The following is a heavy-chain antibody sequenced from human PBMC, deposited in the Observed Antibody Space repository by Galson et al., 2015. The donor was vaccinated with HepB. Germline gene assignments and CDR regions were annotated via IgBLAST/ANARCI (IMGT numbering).Heavy chain of an antibody. V-gene: IGHV3-21*06. Sequence: SLRLSCAASGFTFSSYNMNWVRQAPGKGLEWVSSITTGSDYVYYADSVKGRFIISSDNAKNTLYLEMNSLRADDTAMYYCARDWGKAVAGTWWFDPWGQGTLVTVSS. CDR3: ARDWGKAVAGTWWFDP. D-gene: IGHD6-19*01. J-gene: IGHJ5*02. CDR2: ITTGSDYV. CDR1: GFTFSSYN.